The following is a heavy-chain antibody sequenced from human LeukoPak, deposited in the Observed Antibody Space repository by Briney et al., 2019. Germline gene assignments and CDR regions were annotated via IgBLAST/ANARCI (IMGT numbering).Heavy chain of an antibody. CDR2: ISYDGSNK. CDR1: GFTFSSYA. CDR3: ARDNTLWFGELLGWFDP. D-gene: IGHD3-10*01. V-gene: IGHV3-30-3*01. Sequence: LAGGSLRLSCAASGFTFSSYAMHWVRQAPGKGLEWVAVISYDGSNKYYADSVKGRFTISRDNSKNTLYLQMNSLRAEDTAVYYCARDNTLWFGELLGWFDPWGQGTLVTVSS. J-gene: IGHJ5*02.